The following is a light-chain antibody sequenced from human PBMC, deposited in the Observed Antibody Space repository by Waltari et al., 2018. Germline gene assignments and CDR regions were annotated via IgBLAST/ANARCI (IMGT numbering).Light chain of an antibody. J-gene: IGKJ1*01. CDR3: QNHERLPAT. CDR2: GAS. Sequence: EVVLTQSPDTLSLSPGERATLFCRASQSIRRYLVWYQQRPGQAPRLLIYGASIRAAGVPGRCSGSGSRTDFTLSISRLEPEDFALYYCQNHERLPATFGQGTRVEIK. V-gene: IGKV3-20*01. CDR1: QSIRRY.